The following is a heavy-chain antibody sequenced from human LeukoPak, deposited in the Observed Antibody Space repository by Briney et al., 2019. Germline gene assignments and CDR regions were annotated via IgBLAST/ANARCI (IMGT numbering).Heavy chain of an antibody. Sequence: ASVKVSCKASGYTFTSYYMHWVRQAPGQGLEWMGIINPSGGSTSYAQKFQGRVTMTRDTSTSTVYMELSSLRPEDTAVYYCARPRIAYCGGDCFHDAFDIWGQGTMVTVSS. CDR2: INPSGGST. CDR1: GYTFTSYY. CDR3: ARPRIAYCGGDCFHDAFDI. V-gene: IGHV1-46*01. J-gene: IGHJ3*02. D-gene: IGHD2-21*01.